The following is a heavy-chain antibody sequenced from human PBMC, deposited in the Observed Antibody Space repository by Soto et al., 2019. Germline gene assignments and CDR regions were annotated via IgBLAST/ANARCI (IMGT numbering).Heavy chain of an antibody. D-gene: IGHD6-13*01. CDR2: INHSGST. V-gene: IGHV4-34*01. J-gene: IGHJ2*01. CDR1: GGSFSGYY. CDR3: ARSSVEQQLNTHWYFDL. Sequence: SETLSLTCAVYGGSFSGYYWSWIRQPPGKGLEWIGEINHSGSTNYNPSLKSRVTISVDTSKNQFSLKLSSVTAADTAVYYCARSSVEQQLNTHWYFDLWARRTLVTVSS.